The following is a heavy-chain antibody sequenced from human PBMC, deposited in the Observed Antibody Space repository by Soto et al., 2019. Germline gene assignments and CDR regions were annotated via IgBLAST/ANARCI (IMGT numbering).Heavy chain of an antibody. CDR1: GFTFDDYA. CDR2: ISWNSGSI. V-gene: IGHV3-9*01. D-gene: IGHD6-19*01. Sequence: EVQLVESGGGLVQPGRSLRLSCAASGFTFDDYAMHWVRQAPGKGLEWVSGISWNSGSIGYADSVKGRFTISRDNAKNSLYLQMNSLRAEDTALYYCAKDITSSGWDDAFDIWGQGTMVTVSS. J-gene: IGHJ3*02. CDR3: AKDITSSGWDDAFDI.